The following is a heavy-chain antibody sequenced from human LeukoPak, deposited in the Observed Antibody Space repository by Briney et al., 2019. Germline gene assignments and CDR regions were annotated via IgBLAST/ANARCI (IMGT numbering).Heavy chain of an antibody. V-gene: IGHV3-23*01. D-gene: IGHD1-14*01. CDR1: EFTFSNYA. Sequence: PGGSLRLSCAASEFTFSNYAMNWVRQAPGKGLEWVSGIRVNDETYYADSVKGRFTISRDNSENTLYLQMGGLRAEDTAVYYCASWGTSSDYTDVWGKGTTVTVSS. CDR2: IRVNDET. CDR3: ASWGTSSDYTDV. J-gene: IGHJ6*03.